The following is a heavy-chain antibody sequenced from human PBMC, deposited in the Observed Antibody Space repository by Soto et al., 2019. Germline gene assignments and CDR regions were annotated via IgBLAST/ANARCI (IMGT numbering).Heavy chain of an antibody. CDR2: MNPNSGNT. CDR1: GYTFTSYD. V-gene: IGHV1-8*01. Sequence: QVQLVQSGAEVKKPGASVKVSCKASGYTFTSYDINWVRQATGQGLEWMGWMNPNSGNTGYAQKFQGRVTMTRNTSISTAYMELSSLRSEDTAVYYCASSDCSGGSCTGGWFDPWGQGTLVTVSS. J-gene: IGHJ5*02. CDR3: ASSDCSGGSCTGGWFDP. D-gene: IGHD2-15*01.